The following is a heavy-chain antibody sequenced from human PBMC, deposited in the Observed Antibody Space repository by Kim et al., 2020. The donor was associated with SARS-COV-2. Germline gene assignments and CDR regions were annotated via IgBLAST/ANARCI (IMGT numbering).Heavy chain of an antibody. V-gene: IGHV4-4*02. CDR3: ACSSCSFRALDI. J-gene: IGHJ4*02. D-gene: IGHD2-2*01. Sequence: SETLSLTCGVSGDSISGCDWWTWVRQSPGTGLQWIAEISPDGSTNYNPSLRSRIIISVDASKNRFSLTLTSVTAAATALYVCACSSCSFRALDIWGQGTL. CDR2: ISPDGST. CDR1: GDSISGCDW.